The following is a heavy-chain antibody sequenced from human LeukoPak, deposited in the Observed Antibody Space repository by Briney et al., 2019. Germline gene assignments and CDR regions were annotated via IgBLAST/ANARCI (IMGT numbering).Heavy chain of an antibody. D-gene: IGHD2-15*01. Sequence: ASVKVSCKASGYTFTAYYIHWVRQAPGQRLEWMGWINAGNGNTKYSQSFQDRVTFIRDTSAGTAYMELSSLTSEDTAVYYCARGALSGGFDYWGQGTLVTVSS. CDR3: ARGALSGGFDY. J-gene: IGHJ4*02. CDR1: GYTFTAYY. V-gene: IGHV1-3*01. CDR2: INAGNGNT.